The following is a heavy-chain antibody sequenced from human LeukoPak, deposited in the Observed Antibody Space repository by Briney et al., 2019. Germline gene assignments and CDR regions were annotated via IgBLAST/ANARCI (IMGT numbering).Heavy chain of an antibody. CDR1: GFTFSSYG. V-gene: IGHV3-30*02. CDR3: ARDSYYYDSSGYYSDAFDI. Sequence: PGGSLRLSCAASGFTFSSYGMHWVRQAPGKGLEWVAFIRYDGSNKYYADSVKGRFTISRDNSKNTLYLQMNSLRAEDTAVYYCARDSYYYDSSGYYSDAFDIWGQGTMVTVSS. J-gene: IGHJ3*02. CDR2: IRYDGSNK. D-gene: IGHD3-22*01.